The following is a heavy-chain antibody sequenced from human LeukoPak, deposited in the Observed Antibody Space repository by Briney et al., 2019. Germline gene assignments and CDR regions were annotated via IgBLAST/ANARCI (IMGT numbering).Heavy chain of an antibody. Sequence: PSETLSLTCTVSGGSISSYYWSWIRQPPGKGLEWIGYIYYSGSTNYNPSLKSRVTISVDTSKNQFSLKLSSVTAADTAVYYCASGGYCSSTSCYGWFDPWGQEPWSPSPQ. CDR2: IYYSGST. CDR3: ASGGYCSSTSCYGWFDP. J-gene: IGHJ5*02. D-gene: IGHD2-2*01. CDR1: GGSISSYY. V-gene: IGHV4-59*01.